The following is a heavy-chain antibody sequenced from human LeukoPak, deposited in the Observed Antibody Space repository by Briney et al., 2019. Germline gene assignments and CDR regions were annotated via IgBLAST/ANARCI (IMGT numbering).Heavy chain of an antibody. CDR2: ISSSSSYT. Sequence: HPGGSLRLSCAASGFTFSSYSMNWVRQAPGKGLEWISYISSSSSYTDYADPVKGRFTISRDNAKSALYLQLNSLRFEDTAVYYCAAGTAADFWGQGTLVTVSS. CDR3: AAGTAADF. CDR1: GFTFSSYS. D-gene: IGHD6-25*01. V-gene: IGHV3-48*04. J-gene: IGHJ4*02.